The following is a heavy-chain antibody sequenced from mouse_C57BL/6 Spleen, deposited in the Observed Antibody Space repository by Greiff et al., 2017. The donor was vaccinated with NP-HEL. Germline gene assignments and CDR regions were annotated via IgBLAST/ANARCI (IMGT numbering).Heavy chain of an antibody. CDR2: IYPSDSET. CDR1: GYTFTSYW. D-gene: IGHD2-3*01. CDR3: ARWDGYYSAY. Sequence: VQLQQPGAELVRPGSSVKLSCKASGYTFTSYWMDWVKQRPGQGLEWIGNIYPSDSETHYNQKFKDKATLTVDKSSSTAYMQLSSLTSEDSAVYYCARWDGYYSAYWGQGTLVTVSA. J-gene: IGHJ3*01. V-gene: IGHV1-61*01.